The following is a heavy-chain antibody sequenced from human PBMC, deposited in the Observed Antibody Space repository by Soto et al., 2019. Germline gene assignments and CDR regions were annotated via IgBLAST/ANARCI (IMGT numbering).Heavy chain of an antibody. CDR2: IIPIFGTA. Sequence: ASVKVSCKSSGSTFSSYAITCVRQAPGQGLEWMGGIIPIFGTANYAQKFQGRVTITADESTSTAYMELSSLRSEDTAVYYCARESRYCSGGSCYFLPGIDYWGQGTLVTVSS. CDR1: GSTFSSYA. V-gene: IGHV1-69*13. D-gene: IGHD2-15*01. CDR3: ARESRYCSGGSCYFLPGIDY. J-gene: IGHJ4*02.